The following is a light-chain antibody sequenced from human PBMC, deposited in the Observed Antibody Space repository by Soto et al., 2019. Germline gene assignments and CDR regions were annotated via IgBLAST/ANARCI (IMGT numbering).Light chain of an antibody. CDR2: GAS. Sequence: EIVLTQSPGTLSLSPGERATLSCRASQSVSSSYLAWYQRKPGQAPRLLIHGASTRAAGISDRFSGSGSGTDFTLTISKMEPEDFAVDYCQQYGSMITFGGGTKVDIK. CDR1: QSVSSSY. J-gene: IGKJ4*01. V-gene: IGKV3-20*01. CDR3: QQYGSMIT.